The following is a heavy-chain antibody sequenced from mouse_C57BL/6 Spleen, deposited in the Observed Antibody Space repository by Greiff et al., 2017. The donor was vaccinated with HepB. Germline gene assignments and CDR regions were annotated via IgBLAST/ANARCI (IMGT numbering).Heavy chain of an antibody. V-gene: IGHV5-17*01. J-gene: IGHJ2*01. CDR3: ARSLTGAYYFDY. CDR2: ISSGSSTI. CDR1: GFTLSDYG. D-gene: IGHD4-1*01. Sequence: EVQVVESGGGLVKPGGSLKLSCAASGFTLSDYGMHWVRQAPGKGLEWVAYISSGSSTIYYADTVKGQFTISRDNAKNTLFLQMTSLRSEDTAMYYCARSLTGAYYFDYWGQGTTLTVSS.